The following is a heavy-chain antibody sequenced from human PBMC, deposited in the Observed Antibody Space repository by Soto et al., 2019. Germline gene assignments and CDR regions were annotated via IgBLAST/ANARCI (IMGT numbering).Heavy chain of an antibody. Sequence: GGSLRLSCAASGFTFSEYYMTWIRQAPGKGLEWVSYISSSVSTLYYADSVKGRFNISRDNAKSSLYLQMNSLRAEDTAIYYCARGSPYDILTGYNWYYFDYWGHGTMVTVSS. CDR2: ISSSVSTL. V-gene: IGHV3-11*01. J-gene: IGHJ4*01. D-gene: IGHD3-9*01. CDR1: GFTFSEYY. CDR3: ARGSPYDILTGYNWYYFDY.